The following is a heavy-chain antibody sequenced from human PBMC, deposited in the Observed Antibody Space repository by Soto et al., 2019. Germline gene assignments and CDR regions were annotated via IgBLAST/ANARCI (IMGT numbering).Heavy chain of an antibody. CDR2: ISYDGSNK. Sequence: PGRSLKISCAASGFTFSSYAMHWVRQAPGKGLEWVAVISYDGSNKYYAESVKGRFTISRDNSKNTLYLQMNSLRADDTAVYYCARDFRDYYDSSGYSWFDPWGQGTLVTVSS. J-gene: IGHJ5*02. V-gene: IGHV3-30-3*01. CDR1: GFTFSSYA. D-gene: IGHD3-22*01. CDR3: ARDFRDYYDSSGYSWFDP.